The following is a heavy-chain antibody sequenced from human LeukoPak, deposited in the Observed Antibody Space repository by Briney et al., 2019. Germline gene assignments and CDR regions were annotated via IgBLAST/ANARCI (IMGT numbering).Heavy chain of an antibody. CDR1: GFTFSSYS. CDR2: ISSSSSYI. V-gene: IGHV3-21*01. D-gene: IGHD5-24*01. Sequence: GGSLRLSCAASGFTFSSYSMNWVRQAPGKGLEWVSSISSSSSYIYYADSVKGRFTISRDNSKNKLYLKMNSLRAEDTAVYYCARDYGYPTWYYYYYMDVWGKGTTVTVSS. CDR3: ARDYGYPTWYYYYYMDV. J-gene: IGHJ6*03.